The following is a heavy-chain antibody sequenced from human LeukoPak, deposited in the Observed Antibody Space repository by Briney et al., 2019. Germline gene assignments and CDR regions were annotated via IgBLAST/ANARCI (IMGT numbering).Heavy chain of an antibody. CDR1: GFTFSSYA. CDR3: AKDQAYISSWYVHAPYYFDY. Sequence: GGSLRLSCAASGFTFSSYAMSWVRQAPGKGLEWVSAISGGGGSTYYADSVKGRFTISRGNSKNTLYLQMNSLRAEDTAVYYCAKDQAYISSWYVHAPYYFDYWGQGTLVTVSS. J-gene: IGHJ4*02. CDR2: ISGGGGST. D-gene: IGHD6-13*01. V-gene: IGHV3-23*01.